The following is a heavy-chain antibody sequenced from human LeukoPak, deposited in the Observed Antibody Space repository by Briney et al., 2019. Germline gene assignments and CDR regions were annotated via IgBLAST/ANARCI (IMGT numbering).Heavy chain of an antibody. Sequence: GGSLRLSCAASGFTFSHAWMSGVRQAPGKGREWVGRIKNKNDGWKTDYAAPVKGRFTIPRDDSKNTLYLQMNSLKNEDTAVYDCATYRSGWWWGRGTLVTVSS. CDR1: GFTFSHAW. CDR2: IKNKNDGWKT. V-gene: IGHV3-15*01. J-gene: IGHJ4*02. D-gene: IGHD6-19*01. CDR3: ATYRSGWW.